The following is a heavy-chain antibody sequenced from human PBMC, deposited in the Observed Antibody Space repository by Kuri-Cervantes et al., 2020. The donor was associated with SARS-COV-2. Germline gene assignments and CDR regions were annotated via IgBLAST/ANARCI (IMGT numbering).Heavy chain of an antibody. CDR3: ARNPSDPGTTYRFDP. V-gene: IGHV1-18*01. Sequence: ASVKVSCKASGFTFTTYGFCWLRQAPGQGLEWMGWISTNSGNTGYAQKFQGRVTMTTDTSTNTAYMELRSLTSDDTAVYYCARNPSDPGTTYRFDPWGQGTLVTVSS. J-gene: IGHJ5*02. CDR1: GFTFTTYG. CDR2: ISTNSGNT. D-gene: IGHD1-7*01.